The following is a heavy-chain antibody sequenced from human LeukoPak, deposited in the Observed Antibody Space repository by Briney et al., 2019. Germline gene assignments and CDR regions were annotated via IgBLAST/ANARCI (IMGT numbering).Heavy chain of an antibody. CDR3: ARGGGWELPHDY. Sequence: ASVKVSCKASGYTFTSYDINWVRQATGQGLEWMGWMNPNSGNTGYAQKFQGRVTMTRNTSISTAYMALSSLRSEDAAVYYCARGGGWELPHDYWGQGTLVTVSS. V-gene: IGHV1-8*01. CDR2: MNPNSGNT. D-gene: IGHD1-26*01. J-gene: IGHJ4*02. CDR1: GYTFTSYD.